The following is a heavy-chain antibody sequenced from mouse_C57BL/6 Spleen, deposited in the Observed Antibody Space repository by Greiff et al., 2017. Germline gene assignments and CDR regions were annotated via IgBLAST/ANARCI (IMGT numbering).Heavy chain of an antibody. D-gene: IGHD4-1*01. V-gene: IGHV14-3*01. CDR2: IDPANGNT. CDR1: GFNIKNTY. J-gene: IGHJ4*01. Sequence: LVESVAELVRPGASVKLSCTASGFNIKNTYMHWVKQRPEQGLEWIGRIDPANGNTKYAPKFQGKATITADTSSNTAYLQLSSLTSEDTAIYYCARSDSNWDGGDAMDYWGQGTSVTVSS. CDR3: ARSDSNWDGGDAMDY.